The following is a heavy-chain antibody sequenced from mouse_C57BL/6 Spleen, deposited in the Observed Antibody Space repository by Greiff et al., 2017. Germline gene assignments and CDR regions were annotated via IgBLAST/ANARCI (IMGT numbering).Heavy chain of an antibody. CDR3: ARATTVVALDY. CDR2: ISYDGSN. Sequence: EVKLQESGPGLVKPSQSLSLTCSVTGYSITSGYYWNWIRQFPGNKLEWMGYISYDGSNNYNPSLKNRISITRDTSKNQFFLKLNSVTTEDTATYYCARATTVVALDYWGQGTTLTVSS. D-gene: IGHD1-1*01. J-gene: IGHJ2*01. V-gene: IGHV3-6*01. CDR1: GYSITSGYY.